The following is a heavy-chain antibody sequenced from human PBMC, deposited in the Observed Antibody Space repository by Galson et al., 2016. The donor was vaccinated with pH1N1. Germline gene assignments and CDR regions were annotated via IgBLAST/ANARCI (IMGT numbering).Heavy chain of an antibody. D-gene: IGHD3-16*02. CDR3: ARAELGELSFGFDY. CDR1: GFIFSSYG. Sequence: SLRLSCAASGFIFSSYGMHWVRQAPGKGLEWVAIISYDASDKYYADSVKGRFTISRDNSKNTLYLQMNSLRVEDTAVYYCARAELGELSFGFDYWGQGTLVTVSS. CDR2: ISYDASDK. J-gene: IGHJ4*02. V-gene: IGHV3-30*03.